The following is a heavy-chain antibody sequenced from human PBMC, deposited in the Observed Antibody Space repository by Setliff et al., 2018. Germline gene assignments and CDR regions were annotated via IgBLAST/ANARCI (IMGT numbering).Heavy chain of an antibody. Sequence: PGGSLRLSCAASGFNFSSYAFNWVRQAPGKGLEWVSSISSRSTYIYYADSLKGRFTIPRDNAKNSLYLQMNSLRAEDTAVYYCARFACSGGSCYLSSSDYWGQGTLVTV. CDR1: GFNFSSYA. D-gene: IGHD2-15*01. J-gene: IGHJ4*02. CDR2: ISSRSTYI. CDR3: ARFACSGGSCYLSSSDY. V-gene: IGHV3-21*01.